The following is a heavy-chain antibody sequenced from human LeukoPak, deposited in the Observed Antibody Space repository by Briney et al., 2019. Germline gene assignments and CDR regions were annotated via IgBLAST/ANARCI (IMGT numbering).Heavy chain of an antibody. Sequence: GGSLRLSCAASGFTFSSYSMNWVRQAPGKGLEWVSSISSSSSYIYYADSVKGRFTISRDNAKNSLYLQMNSLRAEDTAAYYCAREGAAAGTDYRGQGTLVTVSS. J-gene: IGHJ4*02. CDR2: ISSSSSYI. D-gene: IGHD6-13*01. CDR3: AREGAAAGTDY. CDR1: GFTFSSYS. V-gene: IGHV3-21*01.